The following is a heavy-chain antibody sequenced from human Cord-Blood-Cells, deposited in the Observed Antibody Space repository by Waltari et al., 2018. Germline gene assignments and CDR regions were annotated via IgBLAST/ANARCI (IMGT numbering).Heavy chain of an antibody. V-gene: IGHV4-34*01. CDR2: INHSGST. J-gene: IGHJ5*02. CDR3: ARARSIAARWFDP. CDR1: GGPFRGYS. Sequence: QVQLQQWGAGQWKPSETLSLTCAAYGGPFRGYSWSWIRQPPGKGLEWIGKINHSGSTNYNPSLKSRVTISVDTSKNQFSLKLSSVTAADTAVYYCARARSIAARWFDPWGQGTLVTVSS. D-gene: IGHD6-6*01.